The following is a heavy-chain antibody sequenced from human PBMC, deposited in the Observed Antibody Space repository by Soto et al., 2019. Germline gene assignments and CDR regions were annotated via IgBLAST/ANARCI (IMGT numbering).Heavy chain of an antibody. CDR2: IGVGGET. V-gene: IGHV3-13*01. J-gene: IGHJ6*03. CDR3: VREYCSGGAPCTGLYYVDV. Sequence: EVQLVESGGGLAQPGGSLRLSCAASGFTISSYDMHWVRQVTGKGLEWVSAIGVGGETYQPGFAKGRFTISRDDVRNSVHLQMNSLTVGDTAVYFCVREYCSGGAPCTGLYYVDVWVKGTTVTVS. CDR1: GFTISSYD. D-gene: IGHD2-15*01.